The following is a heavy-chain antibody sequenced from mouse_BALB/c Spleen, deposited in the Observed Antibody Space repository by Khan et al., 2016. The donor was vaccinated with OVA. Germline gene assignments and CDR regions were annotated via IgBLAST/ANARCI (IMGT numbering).Heavy chain of an antibody. D-gene: IGHD2-10*01. CDR2: INTYTGEP. Sequence: QIQLVQSGPELKKPGETVKISCKASGYTFTNYGMNWVKQAPGKGLKWMGWINTYTGEPTYADDFKGRFAFSLETSASTAYLQIDNLKNEDTATXVGARPPYFSDVLDSWGQGTSVTVSS. V-gene: IGHV9-3-1*01. CDR3: ARPPYFSDVLDS. CDR1: GYTFTNYG. J-gene: IGHJ4*01.